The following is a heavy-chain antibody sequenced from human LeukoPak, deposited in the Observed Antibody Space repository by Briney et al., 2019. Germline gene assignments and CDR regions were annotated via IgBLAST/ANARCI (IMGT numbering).Heavy chain of an antibody. CDR2: ISGSGGSA. D-gene: IGHD1-26*01. V-gene: IGHV3-23*01. CDR1: GFTVSSNY. Sequence: GGSLRLSCAASGFTVSSNYMSWVRQAPGKGLEWVSAISGSGGSAYYADSVKGRFTISRDNSKNTLYLQMNSLRAEDTAVYYCAKIIVGATKGDYWGQGTLVTVSS. CDR3: AKIIVGATKGDY. J-gene: IGHJ4*02.